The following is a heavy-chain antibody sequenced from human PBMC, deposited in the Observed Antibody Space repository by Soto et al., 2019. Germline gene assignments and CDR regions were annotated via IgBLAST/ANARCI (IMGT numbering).Heavy chain of an antibody. CDR2: INPSGGST. CDR1: GYTFTSYS. D-gene: IGHD6-6*01. CDR3: SRGGGGMAKGAMGIIEATRYFYYYMAV. V-gene: IGHV1-46*01. J-gene: IGHJ6*03. Sequence: ASVKVSCKASGYTFTSYSMHWVRQAPGQGLEWMGIINPSGGSTTYAQKFQGRVTMTRDTSTSTVYMKLSSLGSEDTAVYYCSRGGGGMAKGAMGIIEATRYFYYYMAVWGKGTTVTVSS.